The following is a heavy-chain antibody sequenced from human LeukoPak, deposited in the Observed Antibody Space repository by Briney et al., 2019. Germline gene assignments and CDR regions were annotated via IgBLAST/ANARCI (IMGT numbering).Heavy chain of an antibody. J-gene: IGHJ6*03. D-gene: IGHD2-2*01. CDR2: IKQDGYEK. Sequence: PGGSLRLSCAASGFTISGYWMSWVRRAPGKGLEWVANIKQDGYEKYYVDSVKGRFTISRDNARNSVYLQINSLRVEDTAVYYCARDLQPLVPAAESGGHYYYYYMDVWGKGTTVTVSS. V-gene: IGHV3-7*01. CDR1: GFTISGYW. CDR3: ARDLQPLVPAAESGGHYYYYYMDV.